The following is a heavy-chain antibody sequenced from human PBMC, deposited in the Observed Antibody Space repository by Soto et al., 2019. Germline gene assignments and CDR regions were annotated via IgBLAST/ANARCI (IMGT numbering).Heavy chain of an antibody. Sequence: QVQLVESGGGVVQPGRSLRLSCAASGFTFSSYGMHWVRQAQGKGLEWVAVIRYDGSNKYYADSVKGRFTISRDNSKNTLYLQMNSLRAEDTAVYYCAKSTGYSSGWADYWGQGTLVTVFS. D-gene: IGHD6-19*01. CDR1: GFTFSSYG. J-gene: IGHJ4*02. CDR2: IRYDGSNK. V-gene: IGHV3-33*06. CDR3: AKSTGYSSGWADY.